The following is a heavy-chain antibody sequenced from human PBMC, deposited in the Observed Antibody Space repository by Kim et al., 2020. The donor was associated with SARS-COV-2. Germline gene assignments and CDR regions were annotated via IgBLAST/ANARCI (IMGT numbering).Heavy chain of an antibody. V-gene: IGHV1-69*13. Sequence: SVKVSCKASGGTFSSYAISWVRQAPGQGLEWMGGIIPIFGTANYAQKFQGRVTITADESTSTAYMELSSLRSEDTAVYYCARRGMGTTVAKEGGMDVWGQGTTVTVSS. D-gene: IGHD4-17*01. J-gene: IGHJ6*02. CDR2: IIPIFGTA. CDR3: ARRGMGTTVAKEGGMDV. CDR1: GGTFSSYA.